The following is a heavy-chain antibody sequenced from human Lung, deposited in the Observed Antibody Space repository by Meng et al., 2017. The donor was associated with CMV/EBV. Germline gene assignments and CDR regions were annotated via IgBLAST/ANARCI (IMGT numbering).Heavy chain of an antibody. CDR1: GYTFSGFY. J-gene: IGHJ4*01. Sequence: VHLVQSGPEVKRPGPSVKISCKASGYTFSGFYMNWARQAPGHGLEWLGRVNPVSDDTHYAQKFVGRLTVTRGATINTAFMELTSLRPDDTAVYYCAKSSDNGWSSWGPGTLVTVSS. V-gene: IGHV1-2*06. D-gene: IGHD6-19*01. CDR3: AKSSDNGWSS. CDR2: VNPVSDDT.